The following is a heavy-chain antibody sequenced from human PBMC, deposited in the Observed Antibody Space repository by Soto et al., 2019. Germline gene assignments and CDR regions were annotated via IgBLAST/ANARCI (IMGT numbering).Heavy chain of an antibody. V-gene: IGHV1-8*01. Sequence: ASVKVSCKASGYTFTSYDINWVRQATGQGLEWMGWMNPNSGNTGYAQKFQGRVTMTRNTSISTAYMELSSLRSEDTAVYYCGRIFWSTNYYYYYMDVWGKGTTVTVSS. CDR1: GYTFTSYD. J-gene: IGHJ6*03. D-gene: IGHD3-3*01. CDR2: MNPNSGNT. CDR3: GRIFWSTNYYYYYMDV.